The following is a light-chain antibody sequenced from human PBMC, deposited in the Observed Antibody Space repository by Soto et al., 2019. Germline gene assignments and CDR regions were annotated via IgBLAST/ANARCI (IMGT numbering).Light chain of an antibody. J-gene: IGKJ2*03. Sequence: IVLTQSPGTLSLSPGETATLSCRASQSVGSNFFAWYQQKPVQAPRLLIFGASSRDTDIPDRFSGSGSGTDFKLTISRLEPEDFGVYFCQQYGSSHPYSFGQGTNLEI. CDR3: QQYGSSHPYS. V-gene: IGKV3-20*01. CDR1: QSVGSNF. CDR2: GAS.